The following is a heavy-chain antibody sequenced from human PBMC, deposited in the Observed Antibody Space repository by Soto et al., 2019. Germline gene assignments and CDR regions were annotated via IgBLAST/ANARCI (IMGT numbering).Heavy chain of an antibody. Sequence: ETLSLTCTVSGGSISSSSYYWGWIRQPPGKGLEWIGSIYYSGSTYYNPSLKSRVTISVDTSKNQFSLKLSSVTAADTAAYYCARHFHYIWFDPWGQGTLVTVSS. V-gene: IGHV4-39*01. CDR1: GGSISSSSYY. J-gene: IGHJ5*02. CDR3: ARHFHYIWFDP. CDR2: IYYSGST.